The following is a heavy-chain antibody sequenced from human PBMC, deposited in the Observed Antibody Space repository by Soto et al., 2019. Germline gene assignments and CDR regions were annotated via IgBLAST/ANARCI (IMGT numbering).Heavy chain of an antibody. CDR2: ISYSGST. Sequence: SETLSLTCTVSGGSISSDSYYWGWIRQSPEKGLEWIASISYSGSTYYNPTLKSRLIISVDTSKNQFSLHLNSVTPDDTAVYYCVRLIGNSWLDFWGQGTLVTRLL. D-gene: IGHD1-26*01. J-gene: IGHJ5*01. V-gene: IGHV4-39*01. CDR3: VRLIGNSWLDF. CDR1: GGSISSDSYY.